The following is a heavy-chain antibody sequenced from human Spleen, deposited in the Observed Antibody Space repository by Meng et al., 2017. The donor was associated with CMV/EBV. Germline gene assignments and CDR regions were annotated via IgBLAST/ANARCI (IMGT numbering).Heavy chain of an antibody. CDR3: VVGGDSSGYSLDY. Sequence: GGSLRLSCAASGFTFDDYSMHWVRQAPGKGLKWVSLITWDGGSTYYADSVKGRFTISRDNTKNSLYLQMNSLRTEDTALYYCVVGGDSSGYSLDYWGQGTLVTVSS. CDR2: ITWDGGST. V-gene: IGHV3-43*01. D-gene: IGHD3-22*01. CDR1: GFTFDDYS. J-gene: IGHJ4*02.